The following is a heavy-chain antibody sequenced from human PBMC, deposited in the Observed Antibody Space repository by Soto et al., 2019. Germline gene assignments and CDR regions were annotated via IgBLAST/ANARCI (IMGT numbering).Heavy chain of an antibody. D-gene: IGHD5-18*01. CDR3: AKWDGYGDH. CDR1: GFSFSSYS. V-gene: IGHV3-23*01. Sequence: EVQLLESGGDLVQPGGSLRLSCAASGFSFSSYSFTWVRQAPGKGLEWVAGISIGGDKTWHADSVKGRFTISRDNSKNTVYLQMKSLRVVDTAVYYCAKWDGYGDHWGQGTLVTFSS. CDR2: ISIGGDKT. J-gene: IGHJ5*02.